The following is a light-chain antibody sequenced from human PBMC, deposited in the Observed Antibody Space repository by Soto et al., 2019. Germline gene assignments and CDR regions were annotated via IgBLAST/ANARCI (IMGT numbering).Light chain of an antibody. CDR2: LGS. CDR1: QILLHSNGYNY. Sequence: DIVMTQSPLTLGVTPGEPASISCRSSQILLHSNGYNYLDWYLQKPGQSPQLLIYLGSNRASGVPDRFSGSGSGTDFTLKISRVEAEDVGVYYCMQPLQSWTFGQGTKVDIK. V-gene: IGKV2-28*01. CDR3: MQPLQSWT. J-gene: IGKJ1*01.